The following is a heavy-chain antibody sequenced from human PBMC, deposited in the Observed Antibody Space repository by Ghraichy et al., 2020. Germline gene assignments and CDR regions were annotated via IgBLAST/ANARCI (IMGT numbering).Heavy chain of an antibody. J-gene: IGHJ6*02. D-gene: IGHD3/OR15-3a*01. Sequence: ESLNISCAVYGGSFSGYYWSRIRQPPGKGLEWIGEINHSGSTNYNPSLKSRVTILVDTSKKQFSLKLRFVTAADTAVYWCARPGRTGYTSYYYGMDVWGQGTTVTVSS. CDR2: INHSGST. CDR1: GGSFSGYY. CDR3: ARPGRTGYTSYYYGMDV. V-gene: IGHV4-34*01.